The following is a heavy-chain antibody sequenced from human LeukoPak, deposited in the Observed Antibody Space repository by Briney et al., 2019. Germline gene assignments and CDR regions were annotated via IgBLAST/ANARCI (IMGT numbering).Heavy chain of an antibody. CDR2: ISGTGSST. V-gene: IGHV3-23*01. CDR3: AKGRIAAAGTWGYFDY. Sequence: GGSLRLSCAASGFTFNIYAMSWVRQAPGKGLEWVSAISGTGSSTYSAVSVKGRFTISRDNSKNTPYLQMNSLRVDDTALYYCAKGRIAAAGTWGYFDYWGQGTLVTVSS. J-gene: IGHJ4*02. D-gene: IGHD6-13*01. CDR1: GFTFNIYA.